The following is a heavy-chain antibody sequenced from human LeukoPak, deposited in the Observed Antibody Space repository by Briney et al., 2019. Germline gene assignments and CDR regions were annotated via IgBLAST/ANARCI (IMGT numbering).Heavy chain of an antibody. V-gene: IGHV4-34*01. CDR3: ARGGAAAGRSADY. J-gene: IGHJ4*02. CDR1: GFTFSSYS. D-gene: IGHD6-13*01. Sequence: GSLRLSCAASGFTFSSYSMNWIRQPPGKGLEWIGEINHSGSTNYNPSLKSRVTISVDTSKNQFSLKLSSVTAADTAVYYCARGGAAAGRSADYWGQGTLVTVSS. CDR2: INHSGST.